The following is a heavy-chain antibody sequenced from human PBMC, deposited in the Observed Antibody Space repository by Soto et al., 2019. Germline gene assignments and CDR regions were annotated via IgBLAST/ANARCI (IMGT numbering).Heavy chain of an antibody. J-gene: IGHJ4*02. CDR1: GYTVTNYG. V-gene: IGHV1-18*01. D-gene: IGHD3-10*01. CDR2: ISAYNDNT. CDR3: ARSGFYGSGSRPYYFDS. Sequence: AAVKVSCKASGYTVTNYGISWVRQAPGQGLEWMGWISAYNDNTNYAQKLQGRVTMTTDTSTSTVYMELRSLRSDDTAAYYCARSGFYGSGSRPYYFDSWCQGTLVTVSS.